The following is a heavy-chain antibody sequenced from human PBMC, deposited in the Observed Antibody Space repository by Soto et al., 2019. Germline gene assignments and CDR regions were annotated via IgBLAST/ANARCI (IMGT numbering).Heavy chain of an antibody. V-gene: IGHV1-46*01. CDR2: INPSGGRA. CDR1: GYIFTGSY. CDR3: ARGHRSTWYAVDH. Sequence: ASVKVSCKTSGYIFTGSYIHWVRLAPGQGLEWMGGINPSGGRATYPQKFLGRVTLIRDTSSNTVEMELSSLRSEDTALYFCARGHRSTWYAVDHWGQGTLVTVSS. J-gene: IGHJ4*02. D-gene: IGHD6-13*01.